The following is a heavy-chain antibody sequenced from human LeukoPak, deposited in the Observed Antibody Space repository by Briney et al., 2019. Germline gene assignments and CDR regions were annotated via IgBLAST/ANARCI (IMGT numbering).Heavy chain of an antibody. J-gene: IGHJ4*02. CDR3: AREESQGVDY. CDR2: ISSSSSYI. Sequence: GGSLRLSCAASGFTFGTYSMNWVRQAPGKGLEWVSSISSSSSYIYYADSVKGRFTISRDNAKNSLYLQMSSLRAEDTAVYYCAREESQGVDYWGQGTLVTVSS. CDR1: GFTFGTYS. V-gene: IGHV3-21*01.